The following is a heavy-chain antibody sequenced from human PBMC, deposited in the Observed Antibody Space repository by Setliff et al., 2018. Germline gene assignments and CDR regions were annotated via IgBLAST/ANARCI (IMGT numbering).Heavy chain of an antibody. J-gene: IGHJ4*02. Sequence: SVKVSCKASGGTFSSYAISWVRQAPGQGLEWMGGIIPILGIANYAQKFQGRITMTRNTSISTAYMELSSLRSEDTAVYYCAGGLKLRYFDWPIDYWGRGTLVTVSS. D-gene: IGHD3-9*01. CDR3: AGGLKLRYFDWPIDY. CDR2: IIPILGIA. CDR1: GGTFSSYA. V-gene: IGHV1-69*10.